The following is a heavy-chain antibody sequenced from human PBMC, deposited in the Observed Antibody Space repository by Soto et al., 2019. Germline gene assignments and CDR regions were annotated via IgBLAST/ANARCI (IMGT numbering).Heavy chain of an antibody. D-gene: IGHD2-15*01. J-gene: IGHJ4*02. CDR3: ATRHLPYCSGGTCNPFDF. CDR2: ISVSGDTT. CDR1: GFTFSTYA. Sequence: EVQLLECGGGLVQPGGSLRLSCAASGFTFSTYAMNWVRQAPGKGLEWVSTISVSGDTTYFADSVRGRFTISRDNSKNTVYLKMNSLRADDTAMYYCATRHLPYCSGGTCNPFDFWGQGTLVTVSS. V-gene: IGHV3-23*01.